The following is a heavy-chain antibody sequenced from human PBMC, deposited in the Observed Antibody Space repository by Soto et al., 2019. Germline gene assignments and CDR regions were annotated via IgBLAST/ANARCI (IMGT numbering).Heavy chain of an antibody. CDR2: ISAYNGNT. D-gene: IGHD3-10*01. CDR1: GYTFTSYG. CDR3: ARRNYYGSGSSYFDY. Sequence: GASVKVSCKASGYTFTSYGISWVRQAPGQGLEWMGRISAYNGNTNYAQKLQGRVTMTTDTSTSTAYMELRSLRSDDTAVYYCARRNYYGSGSSYFDYWGQGTLVTVSS. J-gene: IGHJ4*02. V-gene: IGHV1-18*04.